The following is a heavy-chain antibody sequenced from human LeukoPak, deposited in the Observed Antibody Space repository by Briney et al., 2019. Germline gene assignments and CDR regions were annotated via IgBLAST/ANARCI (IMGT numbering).Heavy chain of an antibody. D-gene: IGHD3-22*01. V-gene: IGHV3-23*01. Sequence: LGGSLRLSCAASGFTFSSYSMSWVRQAPGKGLEWVSAISGSGGSTYYADSVKGRFTISRDNSKNTLYLQMNSLRAEDTAVYYCAKDASSGYYQYYFDYWGQGTLVTVSS. CDR1: GFTFSSYS. CDR3: AKDASSGYYQYYFDY. J-gene: IGHJ4*02. CDR2: ISGSGGST.